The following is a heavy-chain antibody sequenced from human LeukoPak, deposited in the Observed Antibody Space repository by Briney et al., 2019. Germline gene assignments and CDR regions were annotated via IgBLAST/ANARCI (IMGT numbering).Heavy chain of an antibody. D-gene: IGHD3-22*01. V-gene: IGHV1-18*01. Sequence: GASVKVSCKASGYTFTSYGISWVRQAPGQGLEWMGWISAYNGNTNYAQKLQGRVTITTDTSTSTAYMELRSLRSDDTAVYYCARLLPSPDIESGHAFDIWGQGTMVTVSS. CDR1: GYTFTSYG. CDR3: ARLLPSPDIESGHAFDI. J-gene: IGHJ3*02. CDR2: ISAYNGNT.